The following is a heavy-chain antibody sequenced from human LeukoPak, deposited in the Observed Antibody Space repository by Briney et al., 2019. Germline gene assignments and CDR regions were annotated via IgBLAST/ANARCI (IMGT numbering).Heavy chain of an antibody. J-gene: IGHJ4*02. V-gene: IGHV3-7*03. CDR3: AIAKVTNDY. CDR2: IKEDGREK. Sequence: GGSLRLSCAAYGFTLGSYWRSWVRQAPGKGREWGANIKEDGREKYYVDSVKGRFTISRDNAKNSLYLQMNSLRAEDTAVYYCAIAKVTNDYWGQGTLVTVSS. D-gene: IGHD4-17*01. CDR1: GFTLGSYW.